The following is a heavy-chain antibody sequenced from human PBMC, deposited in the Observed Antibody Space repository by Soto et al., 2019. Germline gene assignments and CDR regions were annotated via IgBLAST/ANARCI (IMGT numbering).Heavy chain of an antibody. CDR2: INHSGST. J-gene: IGHJ5*02. CDR1: GGSFSGYY. Sequence: TLSLTCAVYGGSFSGYYWSWIRQPPGKGLEWIGEINHSGSTNYNPSLKSRVTISVDTSKNQFSLKLSSVTAADTAVYYCARGLWFGELIPWGQGTLVTVSS. CDR3: ARGLWFGELIP. V-gene: IGHV4-34*01. D-gene: IGHD3-10*01.